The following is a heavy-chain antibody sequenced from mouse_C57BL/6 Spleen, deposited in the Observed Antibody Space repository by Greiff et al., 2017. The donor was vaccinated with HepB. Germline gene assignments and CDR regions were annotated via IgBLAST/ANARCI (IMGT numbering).Heavy chain of an antibody. D-gene: IGHD1-1*01. CDR1: GYAFSSSW. J-gene: IGHJ2*01. CDR3: ARWGTTVVHYFDC. CDR2: IYPGDGDT. Sequence: VQLQQSGPELVKPGASVKISCKASGYAFSSSWMNWVKQRPGKGLEWIGRIYPGDGDTNYTGKFKGKDTLTADKSSSTVYMQLSSLTSEDSAVYFCARWGTTVVHYFDCWGQATTLTVSS. V-gene: IGHV1-82*01.